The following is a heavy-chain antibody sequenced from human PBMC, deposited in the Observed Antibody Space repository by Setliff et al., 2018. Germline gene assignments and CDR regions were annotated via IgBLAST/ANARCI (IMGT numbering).Heavy chain of an antibody. CDR3: AREGALGTDS. CDR1: GFTSSDHY. Sequence: PGGSLRLSCVASGFTSSDHYMSWIRQAPGKGLEWVSYITSSGSTIYSADSVRGRFTISRDNAKNSLFLQMNSLRAEDTAVYYCAREGALGTDSWGQGTLVTVSS. V-gene: IGHV3-11*01. CDR2: ITSSGSTI. D-gene: IGHD1-26*01. J-gene: IGHJ5*01.